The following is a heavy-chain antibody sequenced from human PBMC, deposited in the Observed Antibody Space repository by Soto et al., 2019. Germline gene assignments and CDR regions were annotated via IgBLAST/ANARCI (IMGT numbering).Heavy chain of an antibody. CDR1: GFTFSTYW. CDR2: INSDGSST. CDR3: AREVGGYPIGYYFDY. V-gene: IGHV3-74*01. D-gene: IGHD5-12*01. J-gene: IGHJ4*02. Sequence: PGGSLRLSCAASGFTFSTYWMHWVRQAPGKGLVWVSRINSDGSSTSYADSVKGRFIISRDNAKNTLYLQMNSLRAEDTAVYCCAREVGGYPIGYYFDYWGQGTLVTVSS.